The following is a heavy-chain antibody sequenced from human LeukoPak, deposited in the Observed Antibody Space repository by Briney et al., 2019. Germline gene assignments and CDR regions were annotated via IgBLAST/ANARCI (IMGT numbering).Heavy chain of an antibody. J-gene: IGHJ4*02. D-gene: IGHD6-19*01. CDR1: GGSISSGGYS. CDR2: IYHSGST. Sequence: SETLSLTCAVSGGSISSGGYSWSWIRQPPGKGLEWIGYIYHSGSTHYSPSLNSRVTISVDRSKDQFSLKLSSVTAADTAVYYCARDGGSGWHFDYWGQGTLVTVSS. V-gene: IGHV4-30-2*01. CDR3: ARDGGSGWHFDY.